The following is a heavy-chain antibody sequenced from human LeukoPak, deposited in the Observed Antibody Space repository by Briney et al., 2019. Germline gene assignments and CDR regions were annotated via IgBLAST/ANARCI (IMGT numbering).Heavy chain of an antibody. D-gene: IGHD6-13*01. CDR2: INEGGNEK. V-gene: IGHV3-7*03. CDR1: GFTFRNYW. CDR3: ARHPNSNWDY. Sequence: GGSLRLSCAASGFTFRNYWMSWARQVPGKGLEWVVNINEGGNEKNYVDSVKGRFTASRDNAQNSLYLQMNSLRVEDTAVYYCARHPNSNWDYWGQGTLVTVSS. J-gene: IGHJ4*02.